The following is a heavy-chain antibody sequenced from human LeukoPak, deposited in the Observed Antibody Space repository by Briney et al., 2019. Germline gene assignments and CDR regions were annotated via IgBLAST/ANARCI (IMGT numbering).Heavy chain of an antibody. CDR1: GYTFTSYD. CDR2: MNPNSGNT. Sequence: ASVKVSCKASGYTFTSYDINWVRQATGQGLEWMGWMNPNSGNTGYAQKSQGRVTMTRNTSISTAYMELSSLRSEDTAVYYCARGSNVLRYFDWFPLAYYFDYWGQGTLVTVSS. J-gene: IGHJ4*02. D-gene: IGHD3-9*01. CDR3: ARGSNVLRYFDWFPLAYYFDY. V-gene: IGHV1-8*01.